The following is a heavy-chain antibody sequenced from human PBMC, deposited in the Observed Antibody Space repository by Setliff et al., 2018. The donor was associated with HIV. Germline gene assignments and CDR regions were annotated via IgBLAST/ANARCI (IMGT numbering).Heavy chain of an antibody. CDR1: GGSFSGYY. CDR3: ARGVRDNSGWSSYYFDY. D-gene: IGHD6-19*01. Sequence: SETLSLTCAVYGGSFSGYYWSWIRQPPGKGLEWIGYIYYTGTAYYNPSLKSRVTISVDTSKNQFSLRLTSVTAADTAVYYCARGVRDNSGWSSYYFDYWGQGTLVTVSS. V-gene: IGHV4-34*01. J-gene: IGHJ4*02. CDR2: IYYTGTA.